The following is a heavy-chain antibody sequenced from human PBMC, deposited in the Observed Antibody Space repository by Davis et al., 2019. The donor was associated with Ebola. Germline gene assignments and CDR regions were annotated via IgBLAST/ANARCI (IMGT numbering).Heavy chain of an antibody. CDR1: GYSFTSYW. CDR2: IYPGDSDT. J-gene: IGHJ4*02. Sequence: GESLKISCKGSGYSFTSYWIAWVRQMPGKGLEWMGIIYPGDSDTRYSPSFQGQVTISADKSIGTAYLQWGSLKASDTAMYYCARSPQLYSRIDYWGQGTLVTVSS. CDR3: ARSPQLYSRIDY. V-gene: IGHV5-51*01. D-gene: IGHD6-13*01.